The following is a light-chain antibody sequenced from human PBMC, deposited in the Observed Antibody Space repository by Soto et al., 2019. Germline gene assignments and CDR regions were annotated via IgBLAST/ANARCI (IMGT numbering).Light chain of an antibody. V-gene: IGKV1-5*01. Sequence: DIELTQSPSSLSFSAGERVTLSCRASQSISSWLAWYQQKPGKAPKLLIYDASSLESGVPARFSGSGSGTEFTITISSLQPEDFEAYFCQQYGSYSYTFGQGTKVDIK. J-gene: IGKJ1*01. CDR1: QSISSW. CDR2: DAS. CDR3: QQYGSYSYT.